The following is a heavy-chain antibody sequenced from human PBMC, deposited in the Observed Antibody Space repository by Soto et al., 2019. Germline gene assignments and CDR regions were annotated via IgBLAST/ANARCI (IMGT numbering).Heavy chain of an antibody. CDR1: GFTFDNYG. D-gene: IGHD6-13*01. J-gene: IGHJ5*02. CDR2: ISWNSDNI. V-gene: IGHV3-9*01. CDR3: TRDASRDSSARGWFDP. Sequence: GGSLRLSCAASGFTFDNYGMHWVRQAPGKGLEWVSGISWNSDNIGYADSVKGRFTISRDNAKNSLHLQMNSLRAEDTAVYYCTRDASRDSSARGWFDPWGPGTLVTVSS.